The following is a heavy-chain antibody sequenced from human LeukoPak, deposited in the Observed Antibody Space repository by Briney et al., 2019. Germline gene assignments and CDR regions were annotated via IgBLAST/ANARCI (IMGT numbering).Heavy chain of an antibody. Sequence: APVKVSCKASGGTFSSYAISWLRQAPGQGLEWMGRIIPILGIANYAQKFQGRVTITADKSTSTAYMELSSLRSEDTAVYYCARDGSSLDAFDIWGQGTMVTVSS. CDR3: ARDGSSLDAFDI. V-gene: IGHV1-69*04. CDR1: GGTFSSYA. CDR2: IIPILGIA. D-gene: IGHD3-10*01. J-gene: IGHJ3*02.